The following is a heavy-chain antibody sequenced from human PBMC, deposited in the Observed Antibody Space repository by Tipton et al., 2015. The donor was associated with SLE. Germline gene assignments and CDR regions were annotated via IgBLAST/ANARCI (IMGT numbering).Heavy chain of an antibody. Sequence: TLSLTCSVSDGSITSYYWSWIRQPPGKGLEWIGHIYYTGTPYYNPSLKSRLTLSLDTPKNQFSLKMISVTAADTAVYYCARRYGTSFDYWDQGTLVTVSS. CDR3: ARRYGTSFDY. D-gene: IGHD2-8*01. CDR1: DGSITSYY. CDR2: IYYTGTP. V-gene: IGHV4-59*08. J-gene: IGHJ4*02.